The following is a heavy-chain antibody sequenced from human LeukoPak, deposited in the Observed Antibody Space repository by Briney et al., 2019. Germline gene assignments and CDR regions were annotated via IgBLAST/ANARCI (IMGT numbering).Heavy chain of an antibody. V-gene: IGHV7-4-1*02. J-gene: IGHJ4*02. CDR2: INTNTGNP. D-gene: IGHD3-10*01. CDR1: GYTFNNYF. Sequence: GASVRVSCKASGYTFNNYFIHWLRQAPGQGLEGMGWINTNTGNPTYAQGFTGRFVFSLDTSVSTAYLQISSLKAEDTAIYYCARNNADGEGRFSYWGQGTLVTVSS. CDR3: ARNNADGEGRFSY.